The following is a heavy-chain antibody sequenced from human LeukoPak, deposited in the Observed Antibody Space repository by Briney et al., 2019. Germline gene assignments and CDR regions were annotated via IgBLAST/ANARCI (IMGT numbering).Heavy chain of an antibody. CDR1: VYTFTSYG. D-gene: IGHD1-26*01. CDR3: ARDSGSGSYSDYYYYYYMDV. Sequence: ASVKVSCKASVYTFTSYGISWVRQAPGQGLEWMGWISAYNGKTNYAQKLQGSVTMTTDTSTSTAYMELRSPRSDDTAVYYCARDSGSGSYSDYYYYYYMDVWGKGTTVTVSS. CDR2: ISAYNGKT. V-gene: IGHV1-18*01. J-gene: IGHJ6*03.